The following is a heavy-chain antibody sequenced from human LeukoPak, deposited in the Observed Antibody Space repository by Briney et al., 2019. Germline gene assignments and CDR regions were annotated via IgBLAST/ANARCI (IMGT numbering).Heavy chain of an antibody. V-gene: IGHV3-23*01. CDR2: VGRSGVDT. CDR3: VKHSGGVYGNSDS. Sequence: GLSLRLSCVASGFTFSSYAVSWFRQAPGKGLEWVSTVGRSGVDTYHADSVRGRFTISKDSSKITLQMNSLSAEDTAIYYCVKHSGGVYGNSDSWGQGILVTVPS. J-gene: IGHJ4*02. D-gene: IGHD1-1*01. CDR1: GFTFSSYA.